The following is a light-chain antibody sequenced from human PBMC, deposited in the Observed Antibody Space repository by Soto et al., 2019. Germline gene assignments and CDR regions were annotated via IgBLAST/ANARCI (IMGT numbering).Light chain of an antibody. CDR2: DVS. V-gene: IGLV2-14*03. CDR3: SSYTGSGTLVV. J-gene: IGLJ2*01. CDR1: SSDVGAYNY. Sequence: QSALTQPASVSGSSGQSITISCTGTSSDVGAYNYVSWYQQHPGKAPKLMIYDVSDRPSGVSNRFSGSKSGSTASLTISGLQAEDEADYYCSSYTGSGTLVVFGGGTKLTVL.